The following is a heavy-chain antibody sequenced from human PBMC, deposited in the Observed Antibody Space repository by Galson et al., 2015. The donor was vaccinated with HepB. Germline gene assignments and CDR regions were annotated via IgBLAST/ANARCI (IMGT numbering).Heavy chain of an antibody. D-gene: IGHD1-1*01. CDR1: GGSISTTNYY. CDR3: ARSTGILGRRDPFDI. V-gene: IGHV4-39*01. CDR2: IYYSGNT. J-gene: IGHJ3*02. Sequence: ETLSLTCTVSGGSISTTNYYWGWIRQSPGKGLEWIGIIYYSGNTYYNPSLKSRVTIFVDTSKNQFSLKLSSVTAADTAVHYCARSTGILGRRDPFDIWGQGTMVTVSS.